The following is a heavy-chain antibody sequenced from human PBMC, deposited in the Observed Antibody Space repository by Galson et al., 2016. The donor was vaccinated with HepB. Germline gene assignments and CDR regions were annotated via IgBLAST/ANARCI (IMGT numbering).Heavy chain of an antibody. D-gene: IGHD6-6*01. CDR1: GFAFSSSG. Sequence: LRLSCPASGFAFSSSGINWVRQAPGKGLQWISYISTTIRTIYYADSVMGRFTISRDNAKNSVYLQTNSLRDDDTDIYYCARELVRSAFDLWGQGTMVTVSS. V-gene: IGHV3-48*02. CDR2: ISTTIRTI. CDR3: ARELVRSAFDL. J-gene: IGHJ3*01.